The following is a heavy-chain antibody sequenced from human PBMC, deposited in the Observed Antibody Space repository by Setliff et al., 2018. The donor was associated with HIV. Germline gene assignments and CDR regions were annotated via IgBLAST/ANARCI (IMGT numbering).Heavy chain of an antibody. Sequence: SETLSLTCTVSGGSISSGSYHWSWIRQPAGKGLEWIGRFYTSGSTNYNPSLKSRVTISVDTSKNQFSLKLSSVTAADTAVYYCATYADRESNRFDPWGQGILVTVSS. CDR3: ATYADRESNRFDP. J-gene: IGHJ5*02. V-gene: IGHV4-61*02. CDR1: GGSISSGSYH. D-gene: IGHD3-10*01. CDR2: FYTSGST.